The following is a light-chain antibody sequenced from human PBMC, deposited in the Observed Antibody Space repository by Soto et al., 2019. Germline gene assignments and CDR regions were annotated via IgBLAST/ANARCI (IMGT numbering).Light chain of an antibody. CDR2: DDT. Sequence: SYELTQPPSVSVAPGQTASIACGGDSIGSKSVNWFQQRPGQAPVVVVYDDTDRPTGIPERFSGSNSGNTATLTISRVEAGDEADYDCQVWDGRSFQGVFGPGTKVTVL. V-gene: IGLV3-21*02. CDR3: QVWDGRSFQGV. J-gene: IGLJ1*01. CDR1: SIGSKS.